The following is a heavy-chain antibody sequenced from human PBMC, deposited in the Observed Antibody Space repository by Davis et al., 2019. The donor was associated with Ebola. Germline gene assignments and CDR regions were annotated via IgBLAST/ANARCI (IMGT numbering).Heavy chain of an antibody. CDR1: GFTVSSNY. V-gene: IGHV3-53*05. D-gene: IGHD6-6*01. Sequence: GESLKISCAASGFTVSSNYMSWVRQAPGKGLEWVSGISGHGGETFYSHSVKGRFTISRDNSKNTLYLQMGRLRSDDTAMYYCVRDFFEFSSSSFSDSWGQGTLVTVSS. CDR2: ISGHGGET. CDR3: VRDFFEFSSSSFSDS. J-gene: IGHJ4*02.